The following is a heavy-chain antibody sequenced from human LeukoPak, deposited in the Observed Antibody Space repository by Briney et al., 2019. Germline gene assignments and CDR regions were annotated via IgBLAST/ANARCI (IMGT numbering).Heavy chain of an antibody. J-gene: IGHJ5*02. CDR1: GGSVTSSSYY. V-gene: IGHV4-39*01. Sequence: SETLSLTCTVSGGSVTSSSYYWGWIRQPPGKGLEWIGSISYSGNTYYNPSLKSRVTISVDTSKNQFSLKLSSVTAADTAVYYCARGYGDWFDPWGQGTLVTVSS. CDR3: ARGYGDWFDP. CDR2: ISYSGNT. D-gene: IGHD3-10*01.